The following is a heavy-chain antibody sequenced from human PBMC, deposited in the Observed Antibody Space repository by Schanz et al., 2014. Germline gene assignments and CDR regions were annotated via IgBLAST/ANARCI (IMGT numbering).Heavy chain of an antibody. CDR1: GFSLNTYG. CDR2: ISYDGSNK. Sequence: AQLMESGGGVVQPGTSLILSCSVSGFSLNTYGIHWFRQPAGKGLEWVAVISYDGSNKYYADSVKGRFTVSRDNARNSLYLHMNTLGAEDTAVYYCARDGDRFYHNYYMDVWGKGTTVTVSS. D-gene: IGHD4-17*01. CDR3: ARDGDRFYHNYYMDV. V-gene: IGHV3-30*19. J-gene: IGHJ6*03.